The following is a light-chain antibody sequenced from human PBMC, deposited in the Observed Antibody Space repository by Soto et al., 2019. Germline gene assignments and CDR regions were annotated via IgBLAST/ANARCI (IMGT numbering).Light chain of an antibody. V-gene: IGKV1-27*01. CDR2: AAS. Sequence: DIQMTQSPSSLSASVGDRVTITCRASQGISNYLAWYQQKPGKVPKLLIYAASTLQSGVPSRFSGSGSGTDFTLTISSLQPEEVATYYWRKYNRATPTFGQGTKVEIK. J-gene: IGKJ1*01. CDR1: QGISNY. CDR3: RKYNRATPT.